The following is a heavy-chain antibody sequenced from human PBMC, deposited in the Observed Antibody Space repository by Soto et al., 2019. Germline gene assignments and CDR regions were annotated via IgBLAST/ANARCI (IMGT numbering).Heavy chain of an antibody. CDR1: GGSISSYY. D-gene: IGHD4-17*01. CDR3: ARLDYGDSPGWFDP. CDR2: IYTSGST. J-gene: IGHJ5*02. Sequence: QVQLQESGPGLVKPSETLSLTCTVSGGSISSYYWSWIRQPAGKGLEWIGRIYTSGSTNYNPSLKSRVIMSVDTSKNQFALRVTSVTAADTAVYYCARLDYGDSPGWFDPWGQGTLVTVSS. V-gene: IGHV4-4*07.